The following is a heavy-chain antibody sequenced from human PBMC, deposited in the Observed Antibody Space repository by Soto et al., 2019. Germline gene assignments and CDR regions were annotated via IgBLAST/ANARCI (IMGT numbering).Heavy chain of an antibody. CDR2: IRSKANSYAT. Sequence: WGSLRFSCACCEFAFSGSTIHWVRQASGKGLEWVGRIRSKANSYATAYAASVKGRFIISRDDSKTTAYLQMSSLKIEDTAVYHCFRENYFSHHGMDVWGQGTPVTVSS. CDR1: EFAFSGST. V-gene: IGHV3-73*01. CDR3: FRENYFSHHGMDV. J-gene: IGHJ6*01.